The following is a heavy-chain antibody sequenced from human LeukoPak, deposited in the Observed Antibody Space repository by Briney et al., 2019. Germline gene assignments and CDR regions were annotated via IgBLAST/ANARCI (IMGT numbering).Heavy chain of an antibody. CDR2: IYYSGST. CDR1: GGSISSGGYY. J-gene: IGHJ5*02. D-gene: IGHD6-13*01. Sequence: SETLSLTCTVSGGSISSGGYYWSWIRQHPGKGLEWIGYIYYSGSTYYNPSLKSRVTISVDTSKNQFSLKLSSVTAADTAVYYCASLTRIAAAAPYQPWGQGTLVTVSS. V-gene: IGHV4-31*03. CDR3: ASLTRIAAAAPYQP.